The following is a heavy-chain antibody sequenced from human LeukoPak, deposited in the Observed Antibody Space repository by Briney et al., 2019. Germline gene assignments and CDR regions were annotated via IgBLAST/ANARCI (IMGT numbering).Heavy chain of an antibody. CDR1: GGPISSYY. V-gene: IGHV4-59*01. J-gene: IGHJ5*02. Sequence: SETLSLTCTVSGGPISSYYWSWIRQPPGKGLEWIGYIYYSGSTNYNPSLKSRVTISVDTSKNQFSLKLSSVTAADTAVYYCARHIITMVRGVKENWFDPWGQGTLVTVSS. CDR2: IYYSGST. D-gene: IGHD3-10*01. CDR3: ARHIITMVRGVKENWFDP.